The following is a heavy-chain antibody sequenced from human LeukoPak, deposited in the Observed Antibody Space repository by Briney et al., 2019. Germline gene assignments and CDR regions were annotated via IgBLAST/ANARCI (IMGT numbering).Heavy chain of an antibody. D-gene: IGHD2-2*02. V-gene: IGHV1-46*01. CDR1: GYTFTSYY. J-gene: IGHJ4*02. CDR3: ARDGVYCGTTSCYTPDY. Sequence: ASVKVSCKASGYTFTSYYMHWVRQAPGQGLEWMGIINPSGGSTSYAQKFQGRVTMTRDTSTSTVYMELSSLRSEDTAVYYCARDGVYCGTTSCYTPDYWGQGTLVTVSS. CDR2: INPSGGST.